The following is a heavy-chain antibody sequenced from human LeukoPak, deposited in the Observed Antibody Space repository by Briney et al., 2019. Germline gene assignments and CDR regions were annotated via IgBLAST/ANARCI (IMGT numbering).Heavy chain of an antibody. V-gene: IGHV1-69*13. CDR1: AGTFSSYA. CDR3: ARGGYCSGGSCYSSWSSTYYYMDV. CDR2: IIPIFGTA. Sequence: SVKVSCKASAGTFSSYAISWVRQAPGQGLEWMGGIIPIFGTANYAQKFQGRVTITADESTSTAYMELSSLRSEDTAVYYCARGGYCSGGSCYSSWSSTYYYMDVWGKGTTVTISS. D-gene: IGHD2-15*01. J-gene: IGHJ6*03.